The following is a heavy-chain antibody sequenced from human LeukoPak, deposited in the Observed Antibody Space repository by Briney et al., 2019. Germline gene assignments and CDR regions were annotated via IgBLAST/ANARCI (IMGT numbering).Heavy chain of an antibody. V-gene: IGHV1-2*02. CDR3: ARGRTMDGSTPPFEI. D-gene: IGHD4/OR15-4a*01. CDR2: INPKSGGT. CDR1: GYTFTDYY. Sequence: GASVKVSCKASGYTFTDYYFNWVRQAPGQGLEWMGWINPKSGGTHYAQNFQDRVTMTRDTSINTAYMEFTSLGSDDTAVYYCARGRTMDGSTPPFEIWGQGTMVTVSS. J-gene: IGHJ3*02.